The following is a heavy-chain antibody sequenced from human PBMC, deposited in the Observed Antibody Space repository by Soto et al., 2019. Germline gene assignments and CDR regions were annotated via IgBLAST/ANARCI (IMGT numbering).Heavy chain of an antibody. CDR3: ARGGSGALTAAAGRTNWFDP. Sequence: EVQLVESGGGVVQPGRSLRLSCTGSGFTFDDYAMYWVRQRPGAGLAWVAGISWSSGNIAHADSVKGRFTVSRDNDMSSLYLQMNSLRVEDTAMYYCARGGSGALTAAAGRTNWFDPWGQGTLVIVSS. J-gene: IGHJ5*02. CDR1: GFTFDDYA. V-gene: IGHV3-9*01. D-gene: IGHD6-13*01. CDR2: ISWSSGNI.